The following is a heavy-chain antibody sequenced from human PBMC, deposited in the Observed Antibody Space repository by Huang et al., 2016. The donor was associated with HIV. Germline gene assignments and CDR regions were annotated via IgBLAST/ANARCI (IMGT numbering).Heavy chain of an antibody. CDR1: GGSFSGYY. V-gene: IGHV4-34*01. D-gene: IGHD1-1*01. CDR3: ARERMMSWLDDHDAFDI. CDR2: IKHRGST. J-gene: IGHJ3*02. Sequence: QVQLQQWGAGLLKPSETLSLTCAVYGGSFSGYYWSWIRQSPGKGLGWIGEIKHRGSTNYNPYRKSRLTISVDTSKNQFSLKLSSVTAADTAVYYCARERMMSWLDDHDAFDIWGQGTMVTVSS.